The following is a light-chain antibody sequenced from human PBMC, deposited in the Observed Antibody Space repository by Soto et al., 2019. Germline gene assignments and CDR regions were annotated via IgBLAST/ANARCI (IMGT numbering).Light chain of an antibody. CDR3: HQYGSSPRT. CDR2: GAS. J-gene: IGKJ1*01. V-gene: IGKV3-20*01. Sequence: EIVMTQSPATLSVSPGEIATLSCGASQSFTSNYLAWYQQKPGQAPRLLIYGASTRATGIPDRFSGSGSGTDFTLTISRLEPEDFAVYYCHQYGSSPRTFGQGTKVDIK. CDR1: QSFTSNY.